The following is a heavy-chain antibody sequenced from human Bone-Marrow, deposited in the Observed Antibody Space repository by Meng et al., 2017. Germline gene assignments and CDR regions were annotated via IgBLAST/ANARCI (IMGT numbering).Heavy chain of an antibody. CDR1: GYSFSTYW. J-gene: IGHJ4*02. D-gene: IGHD1-26*01. CDR2: IYPGDSET. Sequence: KVSCKGSGYSFSTYWLAWVRQMPGKGLEWMGIIYPGDSETRYSPSFQGQVTTSADKSISTAYLQWSSLKASDTAMYYCARPGSSGSYDSLDFWGQGTLVTVSS. V-gene: IGHV5-51*01. CDR3: ARPGSSGSYDSLDF.